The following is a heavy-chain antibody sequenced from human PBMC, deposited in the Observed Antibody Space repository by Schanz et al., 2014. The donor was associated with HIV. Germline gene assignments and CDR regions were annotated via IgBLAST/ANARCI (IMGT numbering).Heavy chain of an antibody. D-gene: IGHD6-13*01. CDR2: EAHNGNVK. V-gene: IGHV3-30*03. CDR3: ARTTIAAPGTEYYYGMDV. Sequence: QVQLVESGGGVVQPGRSLRLSCAASGFTFSNYGMQWVRQAPGKGPEWVAVEAHNGNVKYYADSVKGRFTISRDNSKNTVDLQMNSLRAEDTAVYYCARTTIAAPGTEYYYGMDVWGQGTTVTVSS. CDR1: GFTFSNYG. J-gene: IGHJ6*02.